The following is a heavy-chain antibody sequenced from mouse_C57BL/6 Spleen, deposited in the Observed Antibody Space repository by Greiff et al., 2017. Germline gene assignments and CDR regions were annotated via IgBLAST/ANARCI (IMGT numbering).Heavy chain of an antibody. V-gene: IGHV1-61*01. J-gene: IGHJ2*01. Sequence: VQLKQPGAELVRPGSSVKLSCKASGYTFTSYWMDWVKQRPGQGLEWIGNIYPSDSETHYNQKFKDKATLTVDKSSSTAYMQLSSLTSEDSAVYCGARRGDDGYPPGCWGQGTTLTV. CDR2: IYPSDSET. CDR3: ARRGDDGYPPGC. D-gene: IGHD2-3*01. CDR1: GYTFTSYW.